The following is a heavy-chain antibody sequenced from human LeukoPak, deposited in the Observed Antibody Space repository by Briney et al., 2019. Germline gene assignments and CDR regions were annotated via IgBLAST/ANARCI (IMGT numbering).Heavy chain of an antibody. CDR3: ARQAKNYDFWSGYYTYYYYGMDV. Sequence: SETLSLTCTVSGGSISSSSYYWGWIRQPPGEGLEWIGSIYYSGSTYYNPSLKSRVTISVDTSKNQFSLKLSSVTAADTAVYYCARQAKNYDFWSGYYTYYYYGMDVWGQGTTVTVSS. D-gene: IGHD3-3*01. CDR1: GGSISSSSYY. J-gene: IGHJ6*02. V-gene: IGHV4-39*01. CDR2: IYYSGST.